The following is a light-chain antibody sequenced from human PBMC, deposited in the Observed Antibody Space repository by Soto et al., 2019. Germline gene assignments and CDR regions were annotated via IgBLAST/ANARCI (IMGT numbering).Light chain of an antibody. CDR3: AAWDDSLRAVV. J-gene: IGLJ2*01. V-gene: IGLV1-44*01. CDR2: RNH. CDR1: RSNIGTYA. Sequence: QSARTQSPSESATPGQRVTISCSGGRSNIGTYAVNWYQQLPGTAPTLLIFRNHQRPSGVPDRFSGSKSGTSASLAISGPQSEDEADYYCAAWDDSLRAVVFGGGTKLTLL.